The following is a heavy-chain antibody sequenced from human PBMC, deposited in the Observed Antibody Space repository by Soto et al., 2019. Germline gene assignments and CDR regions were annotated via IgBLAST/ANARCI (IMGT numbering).Heavy chain of an antibody. J-gene: IGHJ4*02. V-gene: IGHV4-34*01. CDR1: GASFSNYY. CDR3: GRGGLRGLYYFDY. CDR2: INHRGGS. Sequence: PSETLSLTCAVYGASFSNYYWNWIRQSPGKGLEWVGQINHRGGSNYNPSLKSRVTISLDTSQNQFSLRLSSVTAADTAVYYCGRGGLRGLYYFDYWGQGTLVTVSS. D-gene: IGHD3-10*01.